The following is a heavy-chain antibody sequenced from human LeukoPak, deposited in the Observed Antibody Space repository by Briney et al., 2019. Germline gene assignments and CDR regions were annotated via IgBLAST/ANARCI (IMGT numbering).Heavy chain of an antibody. D-gene: IGHD3-22*01. CDR3: AKDKVGWYDSSGYSLFDY. V-gene: IGHV3-53*01. J-gene: IGHJ4*02. CDR2: IYSGGST. CDR1: GFSVSNNY. Sequence: PGGSLRLSCAASGFSVSNNYMSWVRQAPGKGLEWVSVIYSGGSTFYADSVKGRFTISRDNSKNTLYLHMNSLRAEDTAVYYCAKDKVGWYDSSGYSLFDYWGQGTLVTVSS.